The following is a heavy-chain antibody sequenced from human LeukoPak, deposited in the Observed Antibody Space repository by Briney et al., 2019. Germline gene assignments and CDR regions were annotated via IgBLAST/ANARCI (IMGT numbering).Heavy chain of an antibody. CDR3: AGMVAPGFDY. CDR2: IIPIFGTA. J-gene: IGHJ4*02. Sequence: GASVTVSCKASGGTFSSYAISWVRQAPGQGLEWMGGIIPIFGTANYAQKFQGRVTITADESTSTAYMELSSLRSEDTAVYYCAGMVAPGFDYWGQGTLVTVSS. CDR1: GGTFSSYA. D-gene: IGHD1-26*01. V-gene: IGHV1-69*13.